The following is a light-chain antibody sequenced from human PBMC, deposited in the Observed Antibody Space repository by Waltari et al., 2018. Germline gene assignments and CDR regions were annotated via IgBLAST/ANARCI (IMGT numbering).Light chain of an antibody. CDR2: KAS. Sequence: DIQMTQSPSTLSVSVGDLVTIPCQASKRLSSRLAWYQQTPGKEPKLLIYKASNLESGVPSCFSGRGSGTEFTLTISRLQPDDFATYYCQQYDNYWTFGQGTKVEI. J-gene: IGKJ1*01. CDR3: QQYDNYWT. CDR1: KRLSSR. V-gene: IGKV1-5*03.